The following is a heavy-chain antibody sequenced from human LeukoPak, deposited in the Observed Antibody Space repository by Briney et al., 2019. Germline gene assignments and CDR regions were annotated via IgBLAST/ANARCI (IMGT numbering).Heavy chain of an antibody. V-gene: IGHV4-4*07. Sequence: PSETLSLTCTVSGGSISSYYWSWIRQPAGKGLEWIGRIYTSGSTTYNPSLKNRVTMSVDTSKTQCTLKLSSVTAADTAGYYCARDEGMVRGTEFFDYWGQGSLVTASS. J-gene: IGHJ4*02. D-gene: IGHD3-10*01. CDR1: GGSISSYY. CDR2: IYTSGST. CDR3: ARDEGMVRGTEFFDY.